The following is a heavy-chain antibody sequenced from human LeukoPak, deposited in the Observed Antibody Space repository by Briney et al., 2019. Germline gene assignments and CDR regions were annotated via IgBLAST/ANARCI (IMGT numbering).Heavy chain of an antibody. V-gene: IGHV3-66*01. D-gene: IGHD2-21*02. J-gene: IGHJ4*02. CDR3: ARIIREATAIIYFDY. Sequence: GGSLGLSCAASGFTVSSNYMSWVRQAPGKGLEWVSVIYTSGGTYYADSVKGRFTISRDNSKNTLYLQMSSLRAEDTAVYYCARIIREATAIIYFDYWGQGTLVTVSS. CDR2: IYTSGGT. CDR1: GFTVSSNY.